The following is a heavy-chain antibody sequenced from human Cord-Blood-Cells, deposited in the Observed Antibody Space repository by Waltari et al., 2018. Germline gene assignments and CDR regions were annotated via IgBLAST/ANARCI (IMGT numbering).Heavy chain of an antibody. Sequence: EVQLVESGGGLVKPGGSLRLSCAASGFTFSSYSMNLVRQAPGKAPQLASSTRRIMSYAHDGDSMKDRSTIARAKAKNSLYLQMNSLRPEDTAVHYWARSFGDYAAVDIWRQGTRLTVSS. D-gene: IGHD4-17*01. J-gene: IGHJ3*02. CDR1: GFTFSSYS. CDR3: ARSFGDYAAVDI. V-gene: IGHV3-21*01. CDR2: TRRIMSYA.